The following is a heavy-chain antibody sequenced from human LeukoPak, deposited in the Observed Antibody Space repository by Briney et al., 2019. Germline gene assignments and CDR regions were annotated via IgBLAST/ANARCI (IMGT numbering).Heavy chain of an antibody. CDR1: GFTFSSYA. Sequence: ESGGSLRLSCAASGFTFSSYAMHWVRQAPGKGLEWVAVISYDGSNKYYADSVKGRFTISRDNSKNTLYLQMNSLRAEDTAVYYCARTFRVGATTTRAFDIWGQGTMVTVSS. CDR3: ARTFRVGATTTRAFDI. CDR2: ISYDGSNK. D-gene: IGHD1-26*01. V-gene: IGHV3-30*04. J-gene: IGHJ3*02.